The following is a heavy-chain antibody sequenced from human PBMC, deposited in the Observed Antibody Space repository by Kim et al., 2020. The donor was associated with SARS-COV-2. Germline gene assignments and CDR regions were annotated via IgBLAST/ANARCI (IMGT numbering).Heavy chain of an antibody. Sequence: PALKSRVTISVDTSKNQFSLKLSSVTAADTAVYYCARGSLFGFARRWFDPWGQGTLVTVSS. J-gene: IGHJ5*02. CDR3: ARGSLFGFARRWFDP. D-gene: IGHD3-10*01. V-gene: IGHV4-34*01.